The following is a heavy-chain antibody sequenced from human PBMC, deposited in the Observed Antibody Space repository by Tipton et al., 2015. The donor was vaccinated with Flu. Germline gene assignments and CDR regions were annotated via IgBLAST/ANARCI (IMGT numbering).Heavy chain of an antibody. V-gene: IGHV3-23*01. Sequence: SLRLSCTASGITFRSYAMSWVRQAPGKGLEWVSTIVRSGVNTYYADSVKGRFTISRDNSKNTLYLQMNSLRAEDTAIYYCAKELFRASVGTRGGGYWGQGTLVSVST. J-gene: IGHJ4*02. CDR3: AKELFRASVGTRGGGY. CDR1: GITFRSYA. CDR2: IVRSGVNT. D-gene: IGHD3-16*01.